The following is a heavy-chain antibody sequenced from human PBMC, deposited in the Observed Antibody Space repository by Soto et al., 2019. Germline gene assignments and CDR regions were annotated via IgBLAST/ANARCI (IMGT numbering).Heavy chain of an antibody. D-gene: IGHD2-15*01. CDR2: IIANGGT. J-gene: IGHJ4*02. CDR1: GFTFNHYA. V-gene: IGHV3-23*01. Sequence: WGSLIVSCASSGFTFNHYAMSWVRQAPGKGLEWVSIIIANGGTFYADSVKGRFTISRDNSKNTVYLQMSSLRVEDTAIYYCAKDYTVAADPSSVILFDYWGQGALVTVSS. CDR3: AKDYTVAADPSSVILFDY.